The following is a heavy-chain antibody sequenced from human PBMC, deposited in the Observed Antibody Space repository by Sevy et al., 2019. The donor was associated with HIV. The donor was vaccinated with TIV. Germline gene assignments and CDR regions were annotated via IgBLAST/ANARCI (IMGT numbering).Heavy chain of an antibody. D-gene: IGHD2-8*01. CDR3: ARVAVSYCTNDCYHRFDY. Sequence: GGSLRLSCAVSGFSFSHYAFHWVRQAPGKGLEWVSLISYDGTYKYYADALKGRFTTSRDNSKNTLYLQMNSLRGNDTAVYYCARVAVSYCTNDCYHRFDYWGPGALVTVSS. CDR2: ISYDGTYK. J-gene: IGHJ4*02. V-gene: IGHV3-30-3*01. CDR1: GFSFSHYA.